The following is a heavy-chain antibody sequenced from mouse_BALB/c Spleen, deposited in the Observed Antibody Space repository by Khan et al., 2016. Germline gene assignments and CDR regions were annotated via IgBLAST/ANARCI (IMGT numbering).Heavy chain of an antibody. CDR2: ISYSGST. D-gene: IGHD1-1*01. V-gene: IGHV3-2*02. CDR3: ARGRYYGSRGYFDV. Sequence: EVQLQESGPGLVKPSQSLSLTCNVTGYSITSDYAWNWIRQFPGNKLEWMGYISYSGSTSYNQSLKSRISITRDTSKNQFFLQLNSVTTEDTATYYCARGRYYGSRGYFDVWGAGTTVTVSS. CDR1: GYSITSDYA. J-gene: IGHJ1*01.